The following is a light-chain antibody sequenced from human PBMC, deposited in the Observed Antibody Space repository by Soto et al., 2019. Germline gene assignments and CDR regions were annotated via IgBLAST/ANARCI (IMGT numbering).Light chain of an antibody. Sequence: DIVMTQFPDSLAVSLGERATINCKSSQSVLYNSNSKNYLAWYQQKPGQPPKLLISWASTRASGVPDRFGGSGSGTDFTLTISNLQAEDVAIYFCHQHLSIPLTFGPGTKVDNK. V-gene: IGKV4-1*01. J-gene: IGKJ3*01. CDR2: WAS. CDR1: QSVLYNSNSKNY. CDR3: HQHLSIPLT.